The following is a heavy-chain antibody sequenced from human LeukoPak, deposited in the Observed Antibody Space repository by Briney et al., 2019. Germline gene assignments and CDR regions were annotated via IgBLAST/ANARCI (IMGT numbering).Heavy chain of an antibody. CDR2: INHSGST. CDR3: ARGKLWGYWYLAP. J-gene: IGHJ2*01. V-gene: IGHV4-34*01. CDR1: GGSFSGYY. D-gene: IGHD3-10*01. Sequence: PSETLSLTCAVYGGSFSGYYWSWIRQPPGKGLEWIGEINHSGSTNYNPSLKSRVTISVDTSKNQFSLKLSSVTAADTAVYYCARGKLWGYWYLAPCGRGTLVTVSS.